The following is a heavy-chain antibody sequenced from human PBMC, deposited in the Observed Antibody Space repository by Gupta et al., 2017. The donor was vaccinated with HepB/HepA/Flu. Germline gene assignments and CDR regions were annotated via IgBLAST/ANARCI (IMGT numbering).Heavy chain of an antibody. CDR1: GFTVSSNY. D-gene: IGHD6-13*01. V-gene: IGHV3-53*01. CDR3: ARDRAAGPFVFDY. CDR2: IYSGGST. Sequence: EVQLVESGGGLIQPGGSLRPSCAASGFTVSSNYLSWVRQAPGKGLEWVSVIYSGGSTYYADSVKGRFTISRDNSKNTLYLQMNSLRAEDTAVYYCARDRAAGPFVFDYWGQGTLVTVSS. J-gene: IGHJ4*02.